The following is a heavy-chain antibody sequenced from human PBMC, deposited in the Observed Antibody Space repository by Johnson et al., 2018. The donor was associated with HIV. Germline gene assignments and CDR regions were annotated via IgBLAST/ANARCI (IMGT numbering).Heavy chain of an antibody. CDR2: IKQDGSEK. J-gene: IGHJ3*02. CDR1: GFTFSSYW. CDR3: AREPIRGYGEYEGDGFDI. V-gene: IGHV3-7*01. D-gene: IGHD4-17*01. Sequence: VQLVESGGGLVQPGGSLRLSCAASGFTFSSYWMSWVRQAPGKGLEWVANIKQDGSEKYYVDSVKGRFTISRDNAKNSLYLQMNSLRAEDTAVYYCAREPIRGYGEYEGDGFDIWGQGTMVTVSS.